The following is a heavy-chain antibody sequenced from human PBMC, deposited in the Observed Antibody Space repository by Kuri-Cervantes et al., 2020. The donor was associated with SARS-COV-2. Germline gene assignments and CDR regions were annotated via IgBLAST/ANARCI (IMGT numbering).Heavy chain of an antibody. Sequence: GGSLRLSCAASGFTFSSYGMHWVRQAPGKGLEWVAVIWYDGTKKYYADSVKGRFTISRDNSKNTLYLQMNSLRAEDTAVYYCAKTRYGSGTLIDYWGQGTLVTVSS. D-gene: IGHD3-10*01. CDR2: IWYDGTKK. CDR3: AKTRYGSGTLIDY. CDR1: GFTFSSYG. V-gene: IGHV3-33*06. J-gene: IGHJ4*02.